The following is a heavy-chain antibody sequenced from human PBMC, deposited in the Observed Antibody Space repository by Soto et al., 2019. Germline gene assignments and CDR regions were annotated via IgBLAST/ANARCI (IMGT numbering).Heavy chain of an antibody. Sequence: VQLVESGGGVVQPGRSLRLSCAASGFTFSDYAMHWVRQAPGKGLEWVAVVSHDGRNTHYADSVKGRFTISRDRSKNTVSLEMASLRAGDTAVYYCGKGGGQWLVTSGFNYWGQGALVTVSS. CDR1: GFTFSDYA. CDR3: GKGGGQWLVTSGFNY. V-gene: IGHV3-30*18. D-gene: IGHD6-19*01. CDR2: VSHDGRNT. J-gene: IGHJ4*02.